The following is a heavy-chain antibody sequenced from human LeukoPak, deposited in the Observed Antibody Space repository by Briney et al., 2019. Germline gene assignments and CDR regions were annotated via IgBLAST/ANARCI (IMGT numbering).Heavy chain of an antibody. J-gene: IGHJ4*02. D-gene: IGHD1-7*01. CDR3: TRKDNWNYAFDY. Sequence: GGSLRLSCRGSGFRFGGYALSWVRQAPGKGLEWVGFIRSKALYGTSEYAASVKGRFTISRDDSKSIAYLQMNSLKTEDTAVYYCTRKDNWNYAFDYWGQGTLVTVSS. CDR2: IRSKALYGTS. V-gene: IGHV3-49*04. CDR1: GFRFGGYA.